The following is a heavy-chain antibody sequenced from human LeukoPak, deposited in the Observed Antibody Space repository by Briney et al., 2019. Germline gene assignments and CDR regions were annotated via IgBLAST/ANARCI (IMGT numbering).Heavy chain of an antibody. V-gene: IGHV3-7*01. CDR1: GFAFSRYW. CDR2: IKEDGSEK. D-gene: IGHD3-3*01. CDR3: ARVLLEWSHPFDY. Sequence: PGGSLRLSCAASGFAFSRYWMSWVRQAPGKRLEWVANIKEDGSEKYYVDSVKGRFTISRDNAKNSLYLQMNSLRAEDTAVYYCARVLLEWSHPFDYWGQGTLVTVSS. J-gene: IGHJ4*02.